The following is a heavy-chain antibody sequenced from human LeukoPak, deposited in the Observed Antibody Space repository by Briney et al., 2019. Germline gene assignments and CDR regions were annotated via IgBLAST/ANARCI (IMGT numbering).Heavy chain of an antibody. CDR1: GGSISTYY. CDR2: IYYTGTP. Sequence: SETLSLTCTVSGGSISTYYWSWIRQPPGKGLEWSGYIYYTGTPNYNPSLKSRVTMSVDTSKNQFSLRLTSVTAADTAVYYCARVGGYDLGDWFNPWGQGTLVTVSS. J-gene: IGHJ5*02. D-gene: IGHD5-12*01. CDR3: ARVGGYDLGDWFNP. V-gene: IGHV4-59*01.